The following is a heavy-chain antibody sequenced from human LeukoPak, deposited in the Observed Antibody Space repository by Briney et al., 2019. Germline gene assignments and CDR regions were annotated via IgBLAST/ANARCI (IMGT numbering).Heavy chain of an antibody. Sequence: ASVKVSRKTSGYTFTSYGITWVRQAPGQGLEWMGWISAYNGNTNYAQKVQGRVTMTTDTSTSTAYMELRSLRSDDTAVYYCARVVSSGPVIPDFDYWGQGTLVTVSS. V-gene: IGHV1-18*01. J-gene: IGHJ4*02. CDR1: GYTFTSYG. D-gene: IGHD3/OR15-3a*01. CDR2: ISAYNGNT. CDR3: ARVVSSGPVIPDFDY.